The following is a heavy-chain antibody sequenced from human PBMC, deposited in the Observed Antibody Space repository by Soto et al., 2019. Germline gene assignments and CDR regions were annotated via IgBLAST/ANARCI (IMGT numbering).Heavy chain of an antibody. J-gene: IGHJ4*02. Sequence: SEPLSITCAVSGSPISSGGYSRRWIRQSPGKGLECIGYIYHSGSTYYNPSLKSRVTISVDRSKNQFSLKLSSVTAADTAVYYCARGAPVVNDYWGQGTLVTVS. D-gene: IGHD3-22*01. CDR2: IYHSGST. CDR1: GSPISSGGYS. CDR3: ARGAPVVNDY. V-gene: IGHV4-30-2*06.